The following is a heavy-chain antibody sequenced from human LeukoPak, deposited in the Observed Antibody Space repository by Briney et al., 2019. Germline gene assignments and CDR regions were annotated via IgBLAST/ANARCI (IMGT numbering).Heavy chain of an antibody. J-gene: IGHJ5*02. CDR1: GYTFTSYD. CDR3: AREHVVVVAATHPNWFGP. CDR2: MNPNSGNT. V-gene: IGHV1-8*01. D-gene: IGHD2-15*01. Sequence: EASVKVSCKASGYTFTSYDINWVRQATGQGLEWMGWMNPNSGNTGYAQKFQGRVTMTRNTSISTAYMELSSLRSEDTAVYYCAREHVVVVAATHPNWFGPWGQGTLVTVSS.